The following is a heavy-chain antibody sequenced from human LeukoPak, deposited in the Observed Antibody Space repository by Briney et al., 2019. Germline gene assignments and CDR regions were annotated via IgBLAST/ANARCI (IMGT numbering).Heavy chain of an antibody. Sequence: GGSLRLSCAASGITFSSYAMSWVRQAPGKGLEWVSAISGSGGSTYYADSVKGRFTISRDNSKNTLYLQMNSLRAEDTAVYYCAKGHYYGSGSYLTNWGQGTLVTVSS. CDR3: AKGHYYGSGSYLTN. CDR1: GITFSSYA. J-gene: IGHJ4*02. D-gene: IGHD3-10*01. CDR2: ISGSGGST. V-gene: IGHV3-23*01.